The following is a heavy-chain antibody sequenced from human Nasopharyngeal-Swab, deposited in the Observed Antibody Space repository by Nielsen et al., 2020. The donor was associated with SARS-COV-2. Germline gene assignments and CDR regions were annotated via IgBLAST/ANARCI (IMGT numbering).Heavy chain of an antibody. V-gene: IGHV4-59*08. CDR3: ARHRQGLMTHAFDI. CDR2: MYYSGST. D-gene: IGHD3-16*01. Sequence: WIRQPPGKGLEWIGYMYYSGSTNYNPSLKSRVTISLDTSKNQFSLKLSSVTAADTAVYYCARHRQGLMTHAFDIWGQGTMVTVSS. J-gene: IGHJ3*02.